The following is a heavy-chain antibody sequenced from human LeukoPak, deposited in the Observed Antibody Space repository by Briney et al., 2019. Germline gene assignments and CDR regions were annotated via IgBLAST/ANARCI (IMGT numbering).Heavy chain of an antibody. CDR1: GYTFTGYF. J-gene: IGHJ6*02. Sequence: ASVKVSCKASGYTFTGYFMHWVRQAPGQGLEWMGWINPNSGGTNYAQKFQGRVTMTRDTSISTAYMELSRLRSDDTAVYYCAREVGSTSTGGYGMDVWGQGTTVTVSS. CDR2: INPNSGGT. CDR3: AREVGSTSTGGYGMDV. V-gene: IGHV1-2*02. D-gene: IGHD2-2*01.